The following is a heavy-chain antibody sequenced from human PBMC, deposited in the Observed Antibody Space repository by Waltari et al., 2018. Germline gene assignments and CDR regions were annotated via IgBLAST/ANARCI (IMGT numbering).Heavy chain of an antibody. CDR2: IYHSGST. CDR1: GYSISSGYY. V-gene: IGHV4-38-2*02. J-gene: IGHJ4*02. D-gene: IGHD5-12*01. Sequence: QVQLQESGPGLVKPSETLSLTCAVSGYSISSGYYWGWIRQPPGKGLEWIGSIYHSGSTYYSPSLKSRVTISVDTSKNQFSLKLSSVTAADTAVYYCARDPGYDYFDYWGQGTLVTVSS. CDR3: ARDPGYDYFDY.